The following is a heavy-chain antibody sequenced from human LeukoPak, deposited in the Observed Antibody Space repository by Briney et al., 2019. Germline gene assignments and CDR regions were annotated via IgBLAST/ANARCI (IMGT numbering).Heavy chain of an antibody. Sequence: GGSLGLSCVASGFTFSNYAMHWVRQTPGKGLEYVSGINGNGGSALYADSVKGRFTISRDNSKNTLYLQMNSLRAEDTAVYYCAGSSNWPGYFDFWGQGSLVTVSS. CDR1: GFTFSNYA. CDR3: AGSSNWPGYFDF. V-gene: IGHV3-64*02. D-gene: IGHD6-13*01. J-gene: IGHJ4*02. CDR2: INGNGGSA.